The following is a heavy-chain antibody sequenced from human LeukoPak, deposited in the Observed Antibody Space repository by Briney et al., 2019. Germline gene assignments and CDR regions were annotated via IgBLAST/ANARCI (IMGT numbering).Heavy chain of an antibody. Sequence: ASVKVSCKASGYTFTSYGISWVRQAPGQGLEWMGWISAYNGNTNYAQKLQGRVTMTTDTSTSTAYMELRSLRSDDTAVYYCARDSYYYDSSGYYRRPPDYWGQGTLVTVSS. J-gene: IGHJ4*02. CDR2: ISAYNGNT. CDR1: GYTFTSYG. D-gene: IGHD3-22*01. V-gene: IGHV1-18*01. CDR3: ARDSYYYDSSGYYRRPPDY.